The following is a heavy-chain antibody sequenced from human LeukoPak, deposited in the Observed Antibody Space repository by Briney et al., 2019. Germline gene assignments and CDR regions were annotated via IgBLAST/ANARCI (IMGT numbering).Heavy chain of an antibody. CDR2: INHSGST. CDR3: ARFGQLVRWSYYYYYMDV. V-gene: IGHV4-34*01. D-gene: IGHD6-6*01. CDR1: GGSFSGYY. J-gene: IGHJ6*03. Sequence: SETLSLTCAVYGGSFSGYYWSWIRQPPGKGLEWIGEINHSGSTNYNPSLKSRVTISVDTSKNQFSLKLSSVTVADTAVYYCARFGQLVRWSYYYYYMDVWGKGTTVTVSS.